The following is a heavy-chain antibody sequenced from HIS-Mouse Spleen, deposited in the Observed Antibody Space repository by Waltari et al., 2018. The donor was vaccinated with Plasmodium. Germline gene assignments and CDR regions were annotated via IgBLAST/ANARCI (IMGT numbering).Heavy chain of an antibody. Sequence: VQLQESGPGLVNPSETLPLTCTVSGGSISSYYWSCLRHPAGQGLEWIGRIYTSGSTNYNPSLKSRVTMSVDTSKNQFSLKLSSVTAADTAVYYCARVDPYCSSTSCYDAFDIWGQGTMVTVSS. D-gene: IGHD2-2*01. CDR2: IYTSGST. V-gene: IGHV4-4*07. CDR1: GGSISSYY. J-gene: IGHJ3*02. CDR3: ARVDPYCSSTSCYDAFDI.